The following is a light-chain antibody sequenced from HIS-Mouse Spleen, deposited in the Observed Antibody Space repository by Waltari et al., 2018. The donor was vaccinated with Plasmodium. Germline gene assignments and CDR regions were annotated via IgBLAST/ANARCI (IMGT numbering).Light chain of an antibody. CDR2: DAS. Sequence: EIVLTQSPAPLSLSPGARATLSCRASQSVSSYLAWYQQKPGQAPRLLIYDASNRATGIPARFSGSGSGTDFTLTISSLEPEDVAVYYCQQRSNWPITFGQGTRLEIK. J-gene: IGKJ5*01. CDR3: QQRSNWPIT. V-gene: IGKV3-11*01. CDR1: QSVSSY.